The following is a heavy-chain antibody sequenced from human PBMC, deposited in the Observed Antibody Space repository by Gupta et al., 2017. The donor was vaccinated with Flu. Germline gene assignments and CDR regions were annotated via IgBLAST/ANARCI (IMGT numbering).Heavy chain of an antibody. CDR2: IEYSGTT. CDR3: AGQSCSGGYCYSGSERWFDP. V-gene: IGHV4-39*01. Sequence: QLQLRESGPGLVKPSETLSLTCTVSGGSISSDGYYWGWIRQSPGQGLEWIGNIEYSGTTFYNPSLKSRPTMSVDTSTNQFSLELRFATAADTAAYYCAGQSCSGGYCYSGSERWFDPWGQGILVTVSS. J-gene: IGHJ5*02. D-gene: IGHD2-15*01. CDR1: GGSISSDGYY.